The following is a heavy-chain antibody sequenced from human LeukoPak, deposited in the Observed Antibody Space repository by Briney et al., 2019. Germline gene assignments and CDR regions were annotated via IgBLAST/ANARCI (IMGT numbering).Heavy chain of an antibody. CDR2: IYYSGST. Sequence: SETLSLTCTVSGGSISSYYWSWIRQTPGKGLEWIGYIYYSGSTNYNPSLKSRVTISVDTSKNQFSLKLSSVTAADTAVYYCADYIAAAGAEYFQHWGQGTLVTVSS. CDR3: ADYIAAAGAEYFQH. D-gene: IGHD6-13*01. V-gene: IGHV4-59*01. CDR1: GGSISSYY. J-gene: IGHJ1*01.